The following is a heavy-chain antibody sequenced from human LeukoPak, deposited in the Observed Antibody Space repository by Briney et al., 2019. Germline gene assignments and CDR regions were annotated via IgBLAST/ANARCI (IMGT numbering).Heavy chain of an antibody. CDR1: GGSISSGSYY. CDR2: INHSGST. Sequence: PSQTLSLTCTVSGGSISSGSYYWSWIRQPPGKGLEWIGEINHSGSTNYNPSLKSRVTISVDTSENQFSLKLNSVTAADTAVYYCARGLLRGDSSGYSNPFDYWGQGTLVTVSS. V-gene: IGHV4-39*07. D-gene: IGHD3-22*01. CDR3: ARGLLRGDSSGYSNPFDY. J-gene: IGHJ4*02.